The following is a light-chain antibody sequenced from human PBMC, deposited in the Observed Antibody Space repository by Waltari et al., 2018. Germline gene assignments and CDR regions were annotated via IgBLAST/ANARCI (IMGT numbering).Light chain of an antibody. V-gene: IGLV2-14*03. J-gene: IGLJ1*01. CDR2: DVT. CDR1: SGDVGAYDN. Sequence: QSALTQPAAVSGSPGKSINISCTGTSGDVGAYDNVSWYQQHPGKAPKLIIYDVTNRPSGVSIRFSGSKSGNTASLTISGLQSEDEADYYCNSHTSVSTLVFGTGTTVTVI. CDR3: NSHTSVSTLV.